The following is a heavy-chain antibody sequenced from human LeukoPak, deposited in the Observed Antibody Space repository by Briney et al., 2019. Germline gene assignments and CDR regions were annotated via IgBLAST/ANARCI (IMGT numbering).Heavy chain of an antibody. J-gene: IGHJ2*01. CDR3: ARGGRYYDSSGYYGSYWYFDL. D-gene: IGHD3-22*01. CDR1: GYTFTSYD. V-gene: IGHV1-8*03. Sequence: ASVKVSCTASGYTFTSYDINWVRQATGQGLEWMGWMNLNSGNTGYAQKFQGRVTITRNTSIRTAYMELSSLRSEDTAVYYCARGGRYYDSSGYYGSYWYFDLWGRGTLVTVSS. CDR2: MNLNSGNT.